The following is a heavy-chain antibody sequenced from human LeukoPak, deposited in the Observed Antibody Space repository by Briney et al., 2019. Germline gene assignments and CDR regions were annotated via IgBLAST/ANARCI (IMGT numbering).Heavy chain of an antibody. CDR2: ISGDGGST. V-gene: IGHV3-43*02. D-gene: IGHD3-9*01. CDR1: RFSFDDYA. J-gene: IGHJ4*02. CDR3: AKGRERSFDWLRGYYFDF. Sequence: GGSLRLSXAASRFSFDDYAMHWVRQAPGKGMEWVSLISGDGGSTDYADSVKGRFTISRDNSKNSLYLQMNSLRTEDTAVYYCAKGRERSFDWLRGYYFDFWGQGTLVTVSS.